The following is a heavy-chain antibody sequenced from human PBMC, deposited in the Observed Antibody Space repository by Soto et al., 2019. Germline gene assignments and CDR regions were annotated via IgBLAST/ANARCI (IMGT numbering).Heavy chain of an antibody. CDR2: INHSGST. J-gene: IGHJ6*02. CDR3: ARGGGWFVYGMDV. D-gene: IGHD6-19*01. Sequence: QVQLQQWGAGLLKPSETLSLTCAVYGGSFSGYYWSWIRQPPGKGLEWIGEINHSGSTNYNPSLKSRATISVDTSKNQFSLKLSSVTAADTAVYYCARGGGWFVYGMDVWGQGTTVTVSS. CDR1: GGSFSGYY. V-gene: IGHV4-34*01.